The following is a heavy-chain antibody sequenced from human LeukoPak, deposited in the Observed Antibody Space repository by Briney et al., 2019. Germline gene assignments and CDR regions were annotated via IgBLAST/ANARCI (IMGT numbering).Heavy chain of an antibody. J-gene: IGHJ4*02. D-gene: IGHD3-22*01. CDR3: ARDRTEYYYDSSGTLCDY. CDR1: GYTFTSYG. CDR2: ISAYNGNT. V-gene: IGHV1-18*01. Sequence: ASVKVSCTASGYTFTSYGISWVRQAPGQGLEWMGWISAYNGNTNYAQKLQGRVTMTTDTSTSTAYMELRSLRSDDTAVYYCARDRTEYYYDSSGTLCDYWGQGTLVTVSS.